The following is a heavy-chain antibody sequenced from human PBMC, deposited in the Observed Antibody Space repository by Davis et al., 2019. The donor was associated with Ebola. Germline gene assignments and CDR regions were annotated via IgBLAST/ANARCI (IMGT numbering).Heavy chain of an antibody. V-gene: IGHV3-7*01. Sequence: GESLKISCAASKFTLSSYWMSWVRQAPGKGLEWVATIENDGSKKYYMDSVKGRFTISRDNAKNSLYLQMNSLRAEDTAVYYCARVLSYYYGSGTVRGYGMDVWSQGTTVTVSS. D-gene: IGHD3-10*01. J-gene: IGHJ6*02. CDR3: ARVLSYYYGSGTVRGYGMDV. CDR2: IENDGSKK. CDR1: KFTLSSYW.